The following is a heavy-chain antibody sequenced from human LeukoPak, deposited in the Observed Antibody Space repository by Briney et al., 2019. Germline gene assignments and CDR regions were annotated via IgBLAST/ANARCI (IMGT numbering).Heavy chain of an antibody. CDR3: ARDSARKAAAVDDAFDI. V-gene: IGHV1-69*05. Sequence: SVKVSCKASGGTFSSYAISWVRQAPGQGREWMGGIIPIFGTANYAQKFQGRVTITTDESTSTAYMELSSLRSEDTAVYYCARDSARKAAAVDDAFDIWGQGTMVTVSS. CDR1: GGTFSSYA. CDR2: IIPIFGTA. D-gene: IGHD6-13*01. J-gene: IGHJ3*02.